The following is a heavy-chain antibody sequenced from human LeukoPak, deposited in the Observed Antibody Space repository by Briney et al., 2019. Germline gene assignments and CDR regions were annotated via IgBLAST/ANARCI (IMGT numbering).Heavy chain of an antibody. CDR3: ASHTDYYYYYYMDV. Sequence: SETLSLTSTVSGGSISSGSYYWSWIRQTAEKGLEWIGRIYTSGSTNYNPSLKSRVTISVDTSKNQISLKLSSVTAADTAVYYCASHTDYYYYYYMDVWGKGTTVTVSS. CDR1: GGSISSGSYY. J-gene: IGHJ6*03. CDR2: IYTSGST. V-gene: IGHV4-61*02.